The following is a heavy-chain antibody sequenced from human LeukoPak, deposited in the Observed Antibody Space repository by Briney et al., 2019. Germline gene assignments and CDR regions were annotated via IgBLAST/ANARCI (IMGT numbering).Heavy chain of an antibody. Sequence: GESLKISCKASSYSFTDYWIGWVRQMPGQGLEWMGIVYPAGSQTIYSPSFQGQVTISADKSINTAYLQWSSLKASDIAMYYCARHRSSSSKDNFDYWGQGTLVTVSS. CDR3: ARHRSSSSKDNFDY. CDR2: VYPAGSQT. J-gene: IGHJ4*02. V-gene: IGHV5-51*01. CDR1: SYSFTDYW. D-gene: IGHD6-13*01.